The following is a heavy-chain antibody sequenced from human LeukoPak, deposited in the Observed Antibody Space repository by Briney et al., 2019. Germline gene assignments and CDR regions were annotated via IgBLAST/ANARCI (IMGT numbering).Heavy chain of an antibody. D-gene: IGHD3-22*01. CDR2: ISSSSSYI. Sequence: GGSLRLSCAASGFTFSSYSMNWVRQAPGKGLEWVSSISSSSSYIYYADSVKGRFTISRDNAKNSLYLQMNSLRAEDTAVYYCARGKASYYDSSGSLDYWGQGTLVTLSS. CDR3: ARGKASYYDSSGSLDY. CDR1: GFTFSSYS. V-gene: IGHV3-21*01. J-gene: IGHJ4*02.